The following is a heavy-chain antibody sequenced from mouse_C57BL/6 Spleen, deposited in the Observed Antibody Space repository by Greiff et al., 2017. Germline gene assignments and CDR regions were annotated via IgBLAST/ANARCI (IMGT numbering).Heavy chain of an antibody. J-gene: IGHJ1*03. CDR1: GYTFTSYW. CDR2: IDPSDSYT. D-gene: IGHD2-4*01. V-gene: IGHV1-59*01. CDR3: ARRDYDGVWYFDV. Sequence: QVQLQQSGAELVRPGTSVKLSCKASGYTFTSYWMHWVKQRPGQGLEWIGVIDPSDSYTNYNQKFKGKATLTVDTSSSTAYMQLSSLTSEDSAVYYCARRDYDGVWYFDVWGTGTTVTVSS.